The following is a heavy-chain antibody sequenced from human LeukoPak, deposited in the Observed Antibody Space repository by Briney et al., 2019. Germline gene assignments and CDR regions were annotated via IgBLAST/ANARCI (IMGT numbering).Heavy chain of an antibody. J-gene: IGHJ4*02. Sequence: GRSLRLSCAASGFTFSSYAMHWVRQAPGKGLEWVAVISYDGSNKYYADSVKGRFTISRDNSKNTLYLQMNSLRAEDTAVYYCAKDASPGIAAALDYWGQGTLVTVSS. CDR1: GFTFSSYA. V-gene: IGHV3-30*04. CDR3: AKDASPGIAAALDY. D-gene: IGHD6-13*01. CDR2: ISYDGSNK.